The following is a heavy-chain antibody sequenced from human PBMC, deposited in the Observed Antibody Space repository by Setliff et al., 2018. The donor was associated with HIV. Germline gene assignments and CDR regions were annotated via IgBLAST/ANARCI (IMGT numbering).Heavy chain of an antibody. CDR2: IHSSGPT. D-gene: IGHD2-21*01. V-gene: IGHV4-59*08. CDR1: GGSINNYY. J-gene: IGHJ6*02. Sequence: SETLSLTCTVSGGSINNYYWSWIRQPPGKGLEWIGYIHSSGPTNYSPSLESRVSMSLDTPKNQVSLKLTSVTAADTAVYYCARRSIVGSTRGYYYYALDVWGQGTTVTSP. CDR3: ARRSIVGSTRGYYYYALDV.